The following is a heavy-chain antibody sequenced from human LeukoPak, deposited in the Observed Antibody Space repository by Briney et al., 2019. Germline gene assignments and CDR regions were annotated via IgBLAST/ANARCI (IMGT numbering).Heavy chain of an antibody. CDR3: ARHFGSGSKKYYFDY. CDR1: GFSISSSNW. CDR2: IYYSGST. Sequence: SETLSLACAVSGFSISSSNWWGWIRQPPGKGLEWIGHIYYSGSTNYNPSLESRVTISVDTSKNQFSLKLSSVTAADTAVYYCARHFGSGSKKYYFDYWGQGTLVTVSS. D-gene: IGHD3-10*01. J-gene: IGHJ4*02. V-gene: IGHV4-28*01.